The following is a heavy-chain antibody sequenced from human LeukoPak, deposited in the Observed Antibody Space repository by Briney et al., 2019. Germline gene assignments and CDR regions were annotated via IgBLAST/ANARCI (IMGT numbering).Heavy chain of an antibody. J-gene: IGHJ4*02. Sequence: GASVKVSCKASGYTFTSYYMHWVRQAPGQGLEWMGIINPSGGSTSYAQKLQGRVTMTTDTSTSTAYMELRSLRSDDAAVYYCARDPGYQEWGQGTLVTVSS. D-gene: IGHD2-2*01. V-gene: IGHV1-46*01. CDR3: ARDPGYQE. CDR1: GYTFTSYY. CDR2: INPSGGST.